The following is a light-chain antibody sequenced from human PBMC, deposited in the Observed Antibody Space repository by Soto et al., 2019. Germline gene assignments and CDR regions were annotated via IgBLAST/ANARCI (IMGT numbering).Light chain of an antibody. CDR1: QSVSSSY. Sequence: EIVLTQSPGTLSLSPGERATLSCRASQSVSSSYLAWYQQKPGQAPRLLIYGAFNRATGIPDRFSGSGSGTDFTLTFSRLEPEDFAVYYCQQYGDSPANFGPGTRWIS. CDR2: GAF. J-gene: IGKJ3*01. V-gene: IGKV3-20*01. CDR3: QQYGDSPAN.